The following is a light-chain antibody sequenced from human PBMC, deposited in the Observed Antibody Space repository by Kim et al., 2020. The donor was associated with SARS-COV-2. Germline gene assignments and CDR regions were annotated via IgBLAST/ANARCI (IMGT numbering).Light chain of an antibody. Sequence: TRGERVTPSCRASQSISSNLSWYQQKPGQAPRLLIYGTSTRATGIPARFSGSGSGTEFTLTISSLQSEDLAVYYCQQYNNWPPITFGQGTRLKIK. V-gene: IGKV3-15*01. CDR2: GTS. CDR1: QSISSN. CDR3: QQYNNWPPIT. J-gene: IGKJ5*01.